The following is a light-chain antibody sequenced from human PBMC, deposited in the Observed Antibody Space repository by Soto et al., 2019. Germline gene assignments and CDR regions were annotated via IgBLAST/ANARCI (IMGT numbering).Light chain of an antibody. Sequence: DIQMTQSPSSLSESAGDRVTITCRASQGISTYLNWYQQKPGKALKLLIYAASSLQSGVTSRFSGSGSETDFTLTISSLQPEDFATYSCQQSYSTTWTFGQGTKVEIQ. CDR3: QQSYSTTWT. V-gene: IGKV1-39*01. CDR2: AAS. CDR1: QGISTY. J-gene: IGKJ1*01.